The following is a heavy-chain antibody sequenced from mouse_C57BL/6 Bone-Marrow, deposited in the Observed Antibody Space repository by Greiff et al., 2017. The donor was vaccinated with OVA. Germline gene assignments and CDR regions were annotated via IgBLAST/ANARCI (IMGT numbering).Heavy chain of an antibody. CDR2: IWRGGST. Sequence: VQLQQSGPGLVQPSQSLSITCTVSGFSLTRYGVHWVRQSPGKGLEWLGVIWRGGSTDYNAAFMSRLSITKDNSKSQVFFKMNSLQADDTAIYYCAKSPLVHYAMDYWGQGTSVTVSS. CDR3: AKSPLVHYAMDY. J-gene: IGHJ4*01. V-gene: IGHV2-5*01. D-gene: IGHD6-1*01. CDR1: GFSLTRYG.